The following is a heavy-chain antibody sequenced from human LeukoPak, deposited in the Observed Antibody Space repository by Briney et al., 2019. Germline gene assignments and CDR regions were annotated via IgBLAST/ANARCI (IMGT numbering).Heavy chain of an antibody. Sequence: QPGGSLRLSCAASGFTFSSYEMNWVRQAPGKGLEWVSYISSSGSTIYYADSVKGRFTISRDNAKNSLYLQMNSLRAEDTAVYYCARDQGVPHLGTFHYWGQGTLVTVSS. J-gene: IGHJ4*02. D-gene: IGHD2-2*01. V-gene: IGHV3-48*03. CDR3: ARDQGVPHLGTFHY. CDR2: ISSSGSTI. CDR1: GFTFSSYE.